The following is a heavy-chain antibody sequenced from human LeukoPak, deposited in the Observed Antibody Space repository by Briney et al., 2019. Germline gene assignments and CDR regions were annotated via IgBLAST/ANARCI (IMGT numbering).Heavy chain of an antibody. Sequence: ASVKVSCKASGYTFTNYGISWVRQAPGQGLEWMGWISAYNGNTNYAQKLQGRVTMTTDTSTSTAYMELRSLRSDDTAVYYCARRSGSYRYSDAFDIWGQGTMVTVSS. D-gene: IGHD1-26*01. CDR3: ARRSGSYRYSDAFDI. CDR1: GYTFTNYG. J-gene: IGHJ3*02. V-gene: IGHV1-18*01. CDR2: ISAYNGNT.